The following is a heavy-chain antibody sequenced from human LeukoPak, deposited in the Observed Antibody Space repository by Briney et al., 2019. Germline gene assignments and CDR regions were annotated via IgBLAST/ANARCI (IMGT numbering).Heavy chain of an antibody. D-gene: IGHD6-13*01. CDR1: GYNFPIYW. CDR2: IYPDDSNT. V-gene: IGHV5-51*01. J-gene: IGHJ6*03. CDR3: ARQGAAGKYYYYYMDV. Sequence: GGSLKISCQGSGYNFPIYWIGWVRQMPGQGLEWMGIIYPDDSNTIYGPSFQGQVTISADKSINTAYLEWSSLKASDTAIYYCARQGAAGKYYYYYMDVWGKGTTVTVSS.